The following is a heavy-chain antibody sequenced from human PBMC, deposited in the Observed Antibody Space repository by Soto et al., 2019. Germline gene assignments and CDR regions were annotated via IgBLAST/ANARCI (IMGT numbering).Heavy chain of an antibody. CDR3: ARDYMGSLDY. J-gene: IGHJ4*01. CDR2: IHESGSA. D-gene: IGHD3-10*01. V-gene: IGHV4-59*11. Sequence: QVQLQESGPGLVKPSETLSLTCTVSGYSINSHTWGWIRQPPGKGLEWIGYIHESGSANHNPSLKSRVTMSMDMAKNQLSLKLSSVTAVDTAVYFCARDYMGSLDYWGHGTLVTVSS. CDR1: GYSINSHT.